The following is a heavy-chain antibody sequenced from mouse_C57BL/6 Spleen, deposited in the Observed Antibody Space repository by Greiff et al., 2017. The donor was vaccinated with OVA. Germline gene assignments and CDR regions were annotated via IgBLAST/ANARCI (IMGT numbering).Heavy chain of an antibody. CDR2: INPNNGGT. Sequence: EVQLQESGPELVKPGASVKMSCKASGYTFTDYNMHWVKQSHGKSLEWIGYINPNNGGTSYNQKFKGKATLTVNKYSSTAYMELRSLTSEDSAVYYCARWGAYYSGDWYCDVWGTGTTVTVSS. CDR3: ARWGAYYSGDWYCDV. D-gene: IGHD2-12*01. V-gene: IGHV1-22*01. CDR1: GYTFTDYN. J-gene: IGHJ1*03.